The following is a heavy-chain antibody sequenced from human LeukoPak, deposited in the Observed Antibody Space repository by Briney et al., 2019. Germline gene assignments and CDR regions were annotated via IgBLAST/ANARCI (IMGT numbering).Heavy chain of an antibody. D-gene: IGHD3-22*01. V-gene: IGHV1-2*06. CDR3: ARDTLYDSSGYYYPHFDY. J-gene: IGHJ4*02. Sequence: ASVKVSCKASGYTFTGYYMHWVRQAPGQGLEWMGRINPNSGGTNYAQKFQGRVTTTRDTSISTAYMELSRLRSDDTAVHYCARDTLYDSSGYYYPHFDYWGQGTLVTVSS. CDR1: GYTFTGYY. CDR2: INPNSGGT.